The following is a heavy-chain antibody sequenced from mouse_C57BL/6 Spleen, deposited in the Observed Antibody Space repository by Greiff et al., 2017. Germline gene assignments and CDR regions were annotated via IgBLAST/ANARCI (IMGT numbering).Heavy chain of an antibody. J-gene: IGHJ3*01. D-gene: IGHD1-1*01. V-gene: IGHV1-69*01. Sequence: VQLQQPGAELVMPGASVKLSCKASGYTFTSYWMHWVKQRPGQGLEWIGEIDPSDSYTNYNQKFKGKSTLTVDKSSSTAYMQLSSLTSEDSAVYYCAIYGSSWFAYWGQGTLVTVSA. CDR2: IDPSDSYT. CDR3: AIYGSSWFAY. CDR1: GYTFTSYW.